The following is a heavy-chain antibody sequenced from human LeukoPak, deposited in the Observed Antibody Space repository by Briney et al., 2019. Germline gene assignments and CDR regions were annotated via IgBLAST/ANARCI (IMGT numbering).Heavy chain of an antibody. Sequence: GGSLRLSCVASRFTFNNYEMNWVRQAPGKGLEWVSYIDSTGRTIQYADSVKGRFTISRDNAKNSLYLQTKSLRVEDTAVYYRVRAPATTKLDYWGQGTLVTVSS. J-gene: IGHJ4*02. V-gene: IGHV3-48*03. CDR1: RFTFNNYE. CDR3: VRAPATTKLDY. CDR2: IDSTGRTI. D-gene: IGHD4-17*01.